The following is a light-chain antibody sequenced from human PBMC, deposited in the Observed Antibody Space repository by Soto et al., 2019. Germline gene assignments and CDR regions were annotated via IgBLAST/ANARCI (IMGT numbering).Light chain of an antibody. J-gene: IGKJ4*01. V-gene: IGKV2-30*01. CDR3: MQGTHWPLT. CDR1: QSLLFSDGKTF. CDR2: EVS. Sequence: VVMTQSPLSLPVTLGQPASVSCRSSQSLLFSDGKTFLTWFHQRPGQPPRRLIYEVSNRDSGVPDRFSGSGSGTDFTLKISRVEAEDVGLYYCMQGTHWPLTFXGGTKVDIK.